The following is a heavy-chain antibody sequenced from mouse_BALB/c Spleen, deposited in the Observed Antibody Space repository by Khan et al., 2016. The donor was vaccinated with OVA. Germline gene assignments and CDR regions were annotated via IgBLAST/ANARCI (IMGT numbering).Heavy chain of an antibody. Sequence: VRLQQSGPELVEPGASVKMSCKASGYTFTNYVIHWVKQKPGQGLEWIGYINPDNAGTRYTEKFKGKATLTSDISYTSAYMELLSLTSEDSAFYYSAREAYSLDFYFPYWGQGTLVTVSA. D-gene: IGHD1-1*01. CDR1: GYTFTNYV. V-gene: IGHV1S136*01. J-gene: IGHJ3*01. CDR2: INPDNAGT. CDR3: AREAYSLDFYFPY.